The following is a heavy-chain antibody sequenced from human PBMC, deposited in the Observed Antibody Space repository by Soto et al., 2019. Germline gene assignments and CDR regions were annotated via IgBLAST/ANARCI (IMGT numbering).Heavy chain of an antibody. CDR1: GFTFSDYY. V-gene: IGHV3-11*01. CDR2: INTLSSAI. D-gene: IGHD6-19*01. Sequence: QVHLMESGGGLVKPGGSLRLSCAGSGFTFSDYYMTWIRQAPGKGLEWVSYINTLSSAIYYADSVKGRFTISRDNAKNSLYLKMNSLRAEDTAVYYCARRLQWQLRPLDSWGRGTLVTVYS. J-gene: IGHJ4*02. CDR3: ARRLQWQLRPLDS.